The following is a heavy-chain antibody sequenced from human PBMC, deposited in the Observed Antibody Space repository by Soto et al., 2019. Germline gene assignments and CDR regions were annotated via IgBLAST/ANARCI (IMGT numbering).Heavy chain of an antibody. D-gene: IGHD3-10*01. J-gene: IGHJ2*01. CDR2: IRQDGNEI. CDR3: ARVGGAWYSDL. CDR1: GFTFSTYY. Sequence: EVQLVESGGDLVQPGGSLRLSCAAFGFTFSTYYMTWFRQAPGKGLEWVANIRQDGNEIYYLDSVRGRFTISRDNAKNSLCLQMNSLRAEDTAVYYRARVGGAWYSDLWGRGTLVTVSS. V-gene: IGHV3-7*01.